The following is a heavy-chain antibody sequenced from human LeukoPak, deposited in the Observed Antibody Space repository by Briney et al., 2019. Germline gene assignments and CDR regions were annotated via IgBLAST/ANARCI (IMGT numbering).Heavy chain of an antibody. Sequence: GGSLRLSCAASGFTFSGSAMHWVRQASGKGLEWVGRIRSKANSYATAYAASVKGRFTISRDNAKNSLYLQMNSLRAEDTAVYYCASDSGSYAFDIWGQGTMVTVSS. J-gene: IGHJ3*02. D-gene: IGHD1-26*01. CDR1: GFTFSGSA. CDR3: ASDSGSYAFDI. CDR2: IRSKANSYAT. V-gene: IGHV3-73*01.